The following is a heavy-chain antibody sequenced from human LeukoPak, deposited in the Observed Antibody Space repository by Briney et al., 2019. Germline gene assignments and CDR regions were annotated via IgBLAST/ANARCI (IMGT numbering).Heavy chain of an antibody. D-gene: IGHD2-2*01. J-gene: IGHJ5*02. Sequence: GESLKISCKGSGYRFTSYWIGWARQVPGKGLEWMGIIYPGDSDTRYSPSFQGQVTISADQSNTIAYPQLNRLKASDTPMYYCSRWLGNCSSSRCSNLFDPWGQGTLVTVSS. V-gene: IGHV5-51*01. CDR2: IYPGDSDT. CDR1: GYRFTSYW. CDR3: SRWLGNCSSSRCSNLFDP.